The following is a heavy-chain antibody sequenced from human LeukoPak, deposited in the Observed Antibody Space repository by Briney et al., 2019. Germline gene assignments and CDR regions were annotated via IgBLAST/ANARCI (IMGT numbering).Heavy chain of an antibody. V-gene: IGHV1-3*01. CDR2: INAGNGNT. CDR1: GYTFTSYA. D-gene: IGHD1-26*01. CDR3: ARDRWELLNKIWAFDI. Sequence: ASVKVSCKASGYTFTSYAMHWVRQAPGQRLEWMGWINAGNGNTKYSQKFQGRVTITRDTSASTAYMELSSLRSEDTAVYYCARDRWELLNKIWAFDIWGQGTMVTVSS. J-gene: IGHJ3*02.